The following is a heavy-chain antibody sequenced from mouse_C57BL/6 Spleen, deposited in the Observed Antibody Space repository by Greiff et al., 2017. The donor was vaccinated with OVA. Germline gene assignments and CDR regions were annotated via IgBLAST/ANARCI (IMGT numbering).Heavy chain of an antibody. Sequence: VQLQQSGAELVRPGASVKLSCTASGFNIKDDYMHWVKQRPEQGLEWIGWIDPENGDTKYASKFQGKATITADTSSNTAYLQLSGLTSEDTAVYYCVYGRSGFAYWGQGTLVTVSA. V-gene: IGHV14-4*01. D-gene: IGHD1-1*01. J-gene: IGHJ3*01. CDR3: VYGRSGFAY. CDR1: GFNIKDDY. CDR2: IDPENGDT.